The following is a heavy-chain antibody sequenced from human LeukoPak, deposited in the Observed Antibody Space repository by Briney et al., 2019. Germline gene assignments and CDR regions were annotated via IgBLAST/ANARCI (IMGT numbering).Heavy chain of an antibody. Sequence: RASGTLSLTCAVSGGSISSSNWWSWVRQPPGKGLEWIGEIYYSGSTNYNPSLKSRVTISVDTSKNQFSLKLSSVTAADTAVYYCARHRGSSSWRTPSNWGQGTLVTVSS. CDR3: ARHRGSSSWRTPSN. CDR1: GGSISSSNW. J-gene: IGHJ4*02. CDR2: IYYSGST. D-gene: IGHD6-13*01. V-gene: IGHV4-4*02.